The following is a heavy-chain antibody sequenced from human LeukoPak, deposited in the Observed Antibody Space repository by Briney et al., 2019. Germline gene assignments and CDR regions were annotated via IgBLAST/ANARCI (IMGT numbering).Heavy chain of an antibody. D-gene: IGHD1-26*01. J-gene: IGHJ3*02. CDR3: ARELREHGVFDI. Sequence: GGSLRLSCAASGFTFSSYWMSWVRQAPGKGLEWVSAISGSGGSTYYADSVKGRFSISRDNSKNTVYLQMNSLRAEDTAVYYCARELREHGVFDIWGQGTMVTVSS. CDR2: ISGSGGST. V-gene: IGHV3-23*01. CDR1: GFTFSSYW.